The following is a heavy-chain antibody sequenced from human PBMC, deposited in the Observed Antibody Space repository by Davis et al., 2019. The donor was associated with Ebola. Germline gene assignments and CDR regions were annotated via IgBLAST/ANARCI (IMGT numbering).Heavy chain of an antibody. Sequence: SESLSLSCTVSGGSVSSGSYYWSWIRQPPGKGLEWIGYIYYSGSTNYNPSLKSRVTISVDTSKNQFSLKLRSVTAADTAVYYCARHTIFGVDDEWGQGTLVTVSS. CDR2: IYYSGST. J-gene: IGHJ4*02. V-gene: IGHV4-61*01. D-gene: IGHD3-3*01. CDR3: ARHTIFGVDDE. CDR1: GGSVSSGSYY.